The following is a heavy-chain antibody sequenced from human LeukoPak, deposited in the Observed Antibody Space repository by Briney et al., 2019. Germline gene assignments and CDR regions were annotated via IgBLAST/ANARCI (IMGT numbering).Heavy chain of an antibody. Sequence: SETLSLTCTVSGGSISSYYWSWIRQPPGKGLEWIAYIYYSGSTNYNASLKSRVTISLDTSKNQFSLKLSSVTAADTAVYYCARLGQTHDQEPPNWFDPWGQGTLVTVSS. CDR3: ARLGQTHDQEPPNWFDP. D-gene: IGHD1-14*01. CDR1: GGSISSYY. J-gene: IGHJ5*02. V-gene: IGHV4-59*01. CDR2: IYYSGST.